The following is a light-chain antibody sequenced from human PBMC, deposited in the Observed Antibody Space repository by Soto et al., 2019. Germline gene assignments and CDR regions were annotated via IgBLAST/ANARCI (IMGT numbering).Light chain of an antibody. V-gene: IGKV1-5*03. CDR1: QTISSW. J-gene: IGKJ1*01. CDR3: QKYNTYPWT. Sequence: DIQMTQSPSSLSASLGDIVTITCRASQTISSWLAWYQQKPGKAPKLLIYKASSLKSGVPSRFSGSGSGTEFTLTISSLQPDDFATYYCQKYNTYPWTFGQGTKVDIK. CDR2: KAS.